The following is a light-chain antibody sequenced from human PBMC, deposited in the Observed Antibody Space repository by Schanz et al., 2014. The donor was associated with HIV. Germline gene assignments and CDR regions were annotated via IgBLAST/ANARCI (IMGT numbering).Light chain of an antibody. V-gene: IGLV2-14*03. CDR1: SSDVGGYDF. J-gene: IGLJ2*01. Sequence: ALTQPASVSGSPGQSITISCTGTSSDVGGYDFVSWYQQHPGKAPKLMIYDVTNRPSGVSNRFSGSKSGNTASLTISGLQAEDEADYYCSSYTGSSSVILGGGTKLTVL. CDR3: SSYTGSSSVI. CDR2: DVT.